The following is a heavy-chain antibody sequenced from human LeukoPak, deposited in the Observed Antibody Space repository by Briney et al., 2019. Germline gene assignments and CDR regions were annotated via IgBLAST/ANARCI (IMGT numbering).Heavy chain of an antibody. D-gene: IGHD2-21*02. V-gene: IGHV3-30-3*01. J-gene: IGHJ4*02. CDR3: ARGAYEIVVVTAPTY. Sequence: TGGSLRLSCAASGFTFSSYAMHWVRQAPGKGLEWVAVISSDGTNKYYADSVKGRFTISRDNSKNTLYLQMSSLRVEDTAVYYCARGAYEIVVVTAPTYWGQGTLVTVSS. CDR2: ISSDGTNK. CDR1: GFTFSSYA.